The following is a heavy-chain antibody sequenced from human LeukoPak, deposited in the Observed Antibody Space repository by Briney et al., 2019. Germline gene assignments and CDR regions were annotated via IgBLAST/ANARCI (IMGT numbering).Heavy chain of an antibody. Sequence: ASVKVSCKASGYTFTSYGISWVRQAPGQGLEWMGWISAYNGNTNYAQKLQGRVTMTTDTSTSTAYVELRSLRSDDTAVYYCARGARRITIFGVPIGDWFDPWGQGTLVTVSS. CDR1: GYTFTSYG. J-gene: IGHJ5*02. CDR2: ISAYNGNT. V-gene: IGHV1-18*01. CDR3: ARGARRITIFGVPIGDWFDP. D-gene: IGHD3-3*01.